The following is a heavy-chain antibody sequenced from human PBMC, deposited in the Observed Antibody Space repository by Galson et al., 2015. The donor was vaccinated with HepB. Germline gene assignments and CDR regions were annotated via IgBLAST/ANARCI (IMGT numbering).Heavy chain of an antibody. J-gene: IGHJ4*02. V-gene: IGHV3-21*05. CDR3: ARGGFIAAALVDY. Sequence: SLRLSCAASGFTFSSYSMNWVRQAPGKGLEWVSYISSSSSYTNYADSVKGRFTISRDNAKNSLYLQMNSLRAEDTAVYYCARGGFIAAALVDYWGQGTLVTVSS. CDR1: GFTFSSYS. CDR2: ISSSSSYT. D-gene: IGHD6-13*01.